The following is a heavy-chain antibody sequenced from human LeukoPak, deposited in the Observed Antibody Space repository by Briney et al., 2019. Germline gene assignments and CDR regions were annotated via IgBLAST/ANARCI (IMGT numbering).Heavy chain of an antibody. V-gene: IGHV3-23*01. CDR3: ARDLEVTSSSSEAGDY. D-gene: IGHD6-6*01. CDR2: LSASDGST. Sequence: PGGSLRLSCAASGFTFSSYGMSWVRQAPGKGLEWVSGLSASDGSTYYADSVKGRFTISRDNAKNSLYLQMNSLRAEDTAVYYCARDLEVTSSSSEAGDYWGQGTLVTVSS. CDR1: GFTFSSYG. J-gene: IGHJ4*02.